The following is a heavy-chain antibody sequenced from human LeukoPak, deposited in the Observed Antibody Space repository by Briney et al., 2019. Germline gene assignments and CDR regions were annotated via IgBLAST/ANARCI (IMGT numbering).Heavy chain of an antibody. CDR3: ARSPELKDSSGYYFIY. CDR1: GGSISSGSYY. J-gene: IGHJ4*02. D-gene: IGHD3-22*01. V-gene: IGHV4-61*02. CDR2: IYTSGST. Sequence: SETLSLTCTVPGGSISSGSYYWSWIRQPAGKGLEWIGRIYTSGSTNYNPSLKSRVTISVDTSKNQFSLKLSSVTAADTAVYYCARSPELKDSSGYYFIYWGQGTLVTVSS.